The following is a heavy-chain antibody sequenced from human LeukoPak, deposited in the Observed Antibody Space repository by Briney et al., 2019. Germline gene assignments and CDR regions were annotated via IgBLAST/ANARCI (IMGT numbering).Heavy chain of an antibody. J-gene: IGHJ6*03. CDR3: ASSLGYYYYYMDV. Sequence: PGGSLRLSCAASGFTFSSYSMNWVRQAPGKGLEWVSYISSSSSTIYYADSVKGRFTISRDNAKNSLYLQMNSLRAEDTAVYYCASSLGYYYYYMDVWGKVTTVTVSS. CDR1: GFTFSSYS. V-gene: IGHV3-48*04. CDR2: ISSSSSTI.